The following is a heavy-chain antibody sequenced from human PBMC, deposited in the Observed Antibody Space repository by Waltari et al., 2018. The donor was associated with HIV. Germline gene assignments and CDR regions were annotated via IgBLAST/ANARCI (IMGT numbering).Heavy chain of an antibody. CDR2: VTDGGST. V-gene: IGHV4-59*08. CDR1: GGSLSSFQ. Sequence: QVQLQESGPGLVKPSETLSLTCTVSGGSLSSFQWSWIRQPPGKGLEWIAYVTDGGSTNYNPSLKSRVTIWMDTSMNQFSLQLSSVTAADTAVYYCARHGNWNDRKYYFDFWGQGTLVTVSS. D-gene: IGHD1-1*01. CDR3: ARHGNWNDRKYYFDF. J-gene: IGHJ4*02.